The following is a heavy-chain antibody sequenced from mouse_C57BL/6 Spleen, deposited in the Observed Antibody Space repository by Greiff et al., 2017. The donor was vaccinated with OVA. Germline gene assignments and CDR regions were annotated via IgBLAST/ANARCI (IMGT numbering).Heavy chain of an antibody. CDR2: ISYSGST. J-gene: IGHJ2*01. V-gene: IGHV3-8*01. CDR3: ARSGELAVDY. CDR1: GYSITSDY. Sequence: EGQVVESGPGLAKPSQPLSLPCSVPGYSITSDYWNWIRKFPGNNLEYMGYISYSGSTSYNPSRKSPISITRDTSTNQYYLRLHSVTTEDTATYYCARSGELAVDYSGKGTTLTVSS.